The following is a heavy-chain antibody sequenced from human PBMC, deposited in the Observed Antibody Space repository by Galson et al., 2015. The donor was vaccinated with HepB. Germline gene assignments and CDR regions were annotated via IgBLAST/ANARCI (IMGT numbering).Heavy chain of an antibody. Sequence: SLRLSCAASGFTFSSYAMSWVRQAPGKGLEWVSAICGSGGSTYYVDSVKGRFTISRDNSKKTLYLQMNSLRAEDTAVYYCAKSLEYYVFWSDYYYYMDVWGKGTTVTVSS. V-gene: IGHV3-23*01. CDR2: ICGSGGST. D-gene: IGHD3-3*01. J-gene: IGHJ6*03. CDR1: GFTFSSYA. CDR3: AKSLEYYVFWSDYYYYMDV.